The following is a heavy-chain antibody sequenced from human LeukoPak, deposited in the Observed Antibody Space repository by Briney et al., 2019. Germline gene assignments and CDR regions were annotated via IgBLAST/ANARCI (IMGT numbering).Heavy chain of an antibody. CDR1: GFTFSSYS. J-gene: IGHJ5*02. CDR3: ERDFSGSRLKYGFGP. V-gene: IGHV3-21*01. Sequence: GGSLRLSCAASGFTFSSYSMNWVRQAPGKGLEWVSSISSSSSYIYYADSVKGRFTIARDNSKKSLYLQMNSVRAEDTAVYYCERDFSGSRLKYGFGPWGQGTLVTVSS. D-gene: IGHD6-25*01. CDR2: ISSSSSYI.